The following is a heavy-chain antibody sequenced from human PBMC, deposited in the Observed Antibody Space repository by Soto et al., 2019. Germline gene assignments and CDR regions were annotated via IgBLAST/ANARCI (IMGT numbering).Heavy chain of an antibody. CDR2: INHSGST. D-gene: IGHD3-10*01. Sequence: QVQLQQWGAGLLKPSETLSLTCAVYGGSFSGYYWSWIRQPPGKGLEWIGEINHSGSTNYNPSLKSRVTRSVDTSKNQFSLKLSSVTAADTAVYYCASLPVVRVKNYFDYWGQGTLVTVSS. CDR3: ASLPVVRVKNYFDY. CDR1: GGSFSGYY. V-gene: IGHV4-34*01. J-gene: IGHJ4*02.